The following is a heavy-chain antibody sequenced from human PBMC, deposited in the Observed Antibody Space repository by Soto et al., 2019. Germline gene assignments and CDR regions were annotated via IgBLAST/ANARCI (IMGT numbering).Heavy chain of an antibody. V-gene: IGHV1-18*01. CDR3: ARDGVPAATSPYYFDY. D-gene: IGHD2-2*01. CDR2: ISAYNGNT. Sequence: GASVKVSCKASGYTFTSYGISWVRQAPGQGLEWMGWISAYNGNTNYAQKLQGRVTMTTDTSTSTAYMELRSLRSDDTAVYYCARDGVPAATSPYYFDYWGQGNLVTVSS. CDR1: GYTFTSYG. J-gene: IGHJ4*02.